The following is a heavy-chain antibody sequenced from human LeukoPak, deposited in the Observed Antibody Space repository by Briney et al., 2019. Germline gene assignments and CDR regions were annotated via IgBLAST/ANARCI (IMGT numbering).Heavy chain of an antibody. J-gene: IGHJ5*02. Sequence: SQTLSLTCAISGDSVSSNSVTWNWIRQSPSRGLEWLGRTYYRSTWYNDYAVSVGGRITVNPDTSKNQFSLHLNSVTPEDTAVYYCAGRLTQYDCFDPWGQGILVTVSS. CDR2: TYYRSTWYN. V-gene: IGHV6-1*01. CDR3: AGRLTQYDCFDP. CDR1: GDSVSSNSVT. D-gene: IGHD2-2*01.